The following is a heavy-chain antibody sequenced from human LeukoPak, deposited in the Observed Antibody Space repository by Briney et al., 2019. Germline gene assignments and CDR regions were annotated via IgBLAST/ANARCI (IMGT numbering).Heavy chain of an antibody. Sequence: SETLSLTCTVSGGSISSGGYYWSWIRQPPGKGLKWIGYIYYSGSTYYNPSLKSRVTISVDTSKNQFSLKLSSVTAADTAVYYCARDRGDYTAGWFDPWGQGTLVTVSS. D-gene: IGHD4-17*01. J-gene: IGHJ5*02. CDR2: IYYSGST. CDR1: GGSISSGGYY. CDR3: ARDRGDYTAGWFDP. V-gene: IGHV4-31*03.